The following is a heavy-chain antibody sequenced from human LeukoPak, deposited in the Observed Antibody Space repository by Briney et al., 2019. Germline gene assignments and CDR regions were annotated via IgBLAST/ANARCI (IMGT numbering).Heavy chain of an antibody. D-gene: IGHD5-24*01. V-gene: IGHV4-31*03. CDR2: IYYSGST. J-gene: IGHJ4*02. CDR3: ARGAGAGYNLQPFDY. CDR1: GGSISSGGYY. Sequence: SQTLSLTCIVSGGSISSGGYYWSWIRQHPGKGLEWIGHIYYSGSTKYNPSLKSRVSISVDTSKNQFSLKLSSVTAADTAAYYCARGAGAGYNLQPFDYWGQGTLVTVSS.